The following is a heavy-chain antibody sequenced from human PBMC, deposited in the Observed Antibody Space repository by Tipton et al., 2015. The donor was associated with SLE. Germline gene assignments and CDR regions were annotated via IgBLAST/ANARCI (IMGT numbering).Heavy chain of an antibody. J-gene: IGHJ5*02. V-gene: IGHV4-39*07. CDR2: MYYRGST. CDR1: DGSISSSDYY. CDR3: ARQRGYNYGLYNWFDP. D-gene: IGHD3/OR15-3a*01. Sequence: TLSLTCTISDGSISSSDYYWGWIRQPPGKGLEWIGSMYYRGSTYYNPSLESRVTMSLDTSKNQFSLKLNSVTAADTAVYYCARQRGYNYGLYNWFDPWGQGTLVTVSS.